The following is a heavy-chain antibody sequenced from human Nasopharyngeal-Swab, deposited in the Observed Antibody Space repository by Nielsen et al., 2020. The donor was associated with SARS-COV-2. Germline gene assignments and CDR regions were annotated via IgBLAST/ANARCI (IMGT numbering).Heavy chain of an antibody. J-gene: IGHJ6*02. CDR2: MYKSGNT. V-gene: IGHV4-59*01. CDR1: GGSTSRYY. D-gene: IGHD5-24*01. CDR3: TSTFEMNPYYGMGV. Sequence: SETLSLTCSASGGSTSRYYWSWVRQSPGKGLEWIGNMYKSGNTNYNPSLTSRVTISVDTSKNQFSLKLSSVTAADTAVYYCTSTFEMNPYYGMGVWGQGTTVTVSS.